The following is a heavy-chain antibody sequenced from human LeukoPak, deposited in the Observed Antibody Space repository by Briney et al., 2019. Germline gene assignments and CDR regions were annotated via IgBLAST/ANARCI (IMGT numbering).Heavy chain of an antibody. CDR3: AKNYGSGSSVKYYYYMDV. V-gene: IGHV3-53*01. CDR2: IYSGGST. D-gene: IGHD3-10*01. CDR1: GFTVSSNY. J-gene: IGHJ6*03. Sequence: GGSLRLSCAASGFTVSSNYMSWVRQAPGKGLEWVSVIYSGGSTYYADSVKGRFTISRDNSKSTLYIQMNSLRAEDTAVYYCAKNYGSGSSVKYYYYMDVWGKGTTVTVSS.